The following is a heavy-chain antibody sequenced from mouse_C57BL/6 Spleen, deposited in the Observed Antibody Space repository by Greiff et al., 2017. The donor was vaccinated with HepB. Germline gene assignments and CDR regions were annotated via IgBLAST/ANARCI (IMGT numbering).Heavy chain of an antibody. Sequence: QVQLKESGAELVKPGASVKISCKASGYAFSSYWMNWVKQRPGKGLEWIGQIYPGDGDTNYNGKFKGKAKLTADKSSSTAYMQLSSLTSEDSAVYFCARRVYTKPSWYFDVWGTGTTVTVSS. CDR3: ARRVYTKPSWYFDV. J-gene: IGHJ1*03. CDR1: GYAFSSYW. D-gene: IGHD1-1*01. CDR2: IYPGDGDT. V-gene: IGHV1-80*01.